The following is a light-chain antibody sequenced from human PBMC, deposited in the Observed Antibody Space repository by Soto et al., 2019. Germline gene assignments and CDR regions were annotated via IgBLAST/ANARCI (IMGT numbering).Light chain of an antibody. CDR2: AAS. V-gene: IGKV1-12*01. J-gene: IGKJ4*01. Sequence: QMTQSPATLSVSVGARVTITCRASQTISSWLAWYQQKPGKAPKLLIYAASSLQSGVPSRFRGSGSGTDLTITISSLQPEDGETYYCQQANSFPLTFGGGTKVDI. CDR1: QTISSW. CDR3: QQANSFPLT.